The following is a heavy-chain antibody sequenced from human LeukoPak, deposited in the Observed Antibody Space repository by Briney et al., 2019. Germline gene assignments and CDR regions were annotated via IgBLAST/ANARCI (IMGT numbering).Heavy chain of an antibody. Sequence: SETLSLTCTVSGYSISSGYYWGWIRQPPGKGLEWIGSIYHSGSTYYNPSLKSRVTISVDTSKNQFSLKLSSVTAADTAVYYCASRAPYSGSYYSAEYFQHWGQGTLVTVSS. J-gene: IGHJ1*01. D-gene: IGHD1-26*01. CDR3: ASRAPYSGSYYSAEYFQH. V-gene: IGHV4-38-2*02. CDR1: GYSISSGYY. CDR2: IYHSGST.